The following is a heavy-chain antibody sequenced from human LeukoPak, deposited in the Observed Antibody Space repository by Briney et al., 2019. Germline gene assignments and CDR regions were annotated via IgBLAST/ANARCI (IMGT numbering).Heavy chain of an antibody. J-gene: IGHJ4*02. D-gene: IGHD3-3*01. CDR3: AKETYNDFWSGYYADY. Sequence: PGGSLRLSCAASGFTFSTYAMSWVRQAPGKGLEWDSAISGSGDSTFYADSVKGRFTISRDNSKNTLYLQMNSLRAEDTALYYCAKETYNDFWSGYYADYWGQGTLVTVSS. CDR2: ISGSGDST. CDR1: GFTFSTYA. V-gene: IGHV3-23*01.